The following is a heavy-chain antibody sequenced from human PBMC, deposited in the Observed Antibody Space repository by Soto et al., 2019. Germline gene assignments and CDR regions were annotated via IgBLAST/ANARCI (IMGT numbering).Heavy chain of an antibody. V-gene: IGHV4-59*06. CDR1: GGSISSYY. J-gene: IGHJ5*02. Sequence: PSETLSLTCTVSGGSISSYYWSWIRQSPDKGLEWIGHIYNGGTTYNNPSLTSRVTISVDTSNNQFSLKLSSVTAADTAVYYCARSIDPWGQGTLVTVSS. CDR3: ARSIDP. CDR2: IYNGGTT.